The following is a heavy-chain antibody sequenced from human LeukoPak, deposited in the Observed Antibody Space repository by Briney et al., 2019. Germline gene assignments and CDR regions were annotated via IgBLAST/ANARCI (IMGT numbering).Heavy chain of an antibody. CDR3: ARVGSDSSGYYLGLYAFDI. V-gene: IGHV1-2*02. CDR2: INPNSGGT. D-gene: IGHD3-22*01. Sequence: GASVKVSCKASGYTFTGYYMHWVRQAPGQGLEWMGWINPNSGGTNYAQKLQGRVTMTTDTSTSTAYMELRSLRSDDTAVYYCARVGSDSSGYYLGLYAFDIWGQGTMVTVSS. J-gene: IGHJ3*02. CDR1: GYTFTGYY.